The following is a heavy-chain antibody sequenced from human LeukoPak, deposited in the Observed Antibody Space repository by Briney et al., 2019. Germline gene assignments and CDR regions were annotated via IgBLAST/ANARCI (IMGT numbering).Heavy chain of an antibody. D-gene: IGHD2-2*02. CDR3: ARAGDCSSTSCYSYYYYYMDV. CDR2: INPNSGGT. J-gene: IGHJ6*03. CDR1: GYSFTSYW. V-gene: IGHV1-2*02. Sequence: GESLKISCKGSGYSFTSYWIGWVRQAPGQGLEWMGWINPNSGGTNYAQKFQGRVTMTRDTSISTAYMELSRLRSDDTAVYYCARAGDCSSTSCYSYYYYYMDVWGKGTTVTVSS.